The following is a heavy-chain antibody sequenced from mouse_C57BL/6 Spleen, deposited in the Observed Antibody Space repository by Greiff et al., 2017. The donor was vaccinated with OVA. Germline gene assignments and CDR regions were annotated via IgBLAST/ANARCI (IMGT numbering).Heavy chain of an antibody. V-gene: IGHV1-15*01. Sequence: VHLVESGAELVRPGASVTLSCKASGYTFTDYEMHWVKQTPVHGLEWIGAIDPETGGTAYNQKFKGKAILTADKSSSTAYMELRSLTSEDSAVYYCTNYYGSSLYYAMDYWGQGTSVTVSS. CDR1: GYTFTDYE. J-gene: IGHJ4*01. CDR3: TNYYGSSLYYAMDY. D-gene: IGHD1-1*01. CDR2: IDPETGGT.